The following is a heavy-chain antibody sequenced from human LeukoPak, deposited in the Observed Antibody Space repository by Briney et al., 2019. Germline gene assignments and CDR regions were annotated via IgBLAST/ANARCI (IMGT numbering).Heavy chain of an antibody. CDR2: IYSSGSN. D-gene: IGHD5-12*01. Sequence: SETLSLTCIVSGGAISGYVGICIRQPAGKRLEWIGRIYSSGSNNYNPSLKSRVTMSLDTSKNHLSLNLSSVTAADTAVYYGAREPTSGREPTSGRPLDYWGQGTLVTVSS. CDR3: AREPTSGREPTSGRPLDY. V-gene: IGHV4-4*07. J-gene: IGHJ4*02. CDR1: GGAISGYV.